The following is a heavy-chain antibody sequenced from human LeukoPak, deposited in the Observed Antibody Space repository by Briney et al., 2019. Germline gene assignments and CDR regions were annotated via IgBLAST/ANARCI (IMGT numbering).Heavy chain of an antibody. CDR2: ISSSSSYI. Sequence: GALRTFLATPWINLHNYNNDLVPQAPRKGLELVSSISSSSSYIYYADSVKGRFTISRDNAKNSLYLQMNSLRAEDTAVYYCASTLIAVAGGFDPWGQGTLVTVSS. J-gene: IGHJ5*02. CDR1: INLHNYN. V-gene: IGHV3-21*01. D-gene: IGHD6-19*01. CDR3: ASTLIAVAGGFDP.